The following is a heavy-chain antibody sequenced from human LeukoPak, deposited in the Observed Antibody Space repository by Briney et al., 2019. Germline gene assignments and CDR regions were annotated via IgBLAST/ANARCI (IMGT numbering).Heavy chain of an antibody. D-gene: IGHD3-10*01. CDR1: GGSISSSSDY. CDR3: ARHAGSQVSWIDY. CDR2: IYHSGST. V-gene: IGHV4-39*01. Sequence: SETLSLTCTVSGGSISSSSDYWGWIRQPPGKGLEWIGSIYHSGSTFYNPSLKRRITISVDTSKYQFSLKLSSVTAADTAVYYCARHAGSQVSWIDYWGQGTLVTVSS. J-gene: IGHJ4*02.